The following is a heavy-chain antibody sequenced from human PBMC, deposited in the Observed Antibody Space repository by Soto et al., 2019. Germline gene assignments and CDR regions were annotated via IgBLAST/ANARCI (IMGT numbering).Heavy chain of an antibody. Sequence: DVQLVESGGGLVQPGGSLRLSCAASGFTFSSYWMSWVRQAPGKGLEWVANIKQDGSEKYYVDSVNGRFTISRDNAKNSLYVQMNRLRADDTAVYYCAREQRANGYFDYWGKGTLVTVSS. CDR3: AREQRANGYFDY. CDR1: GFTFSSYW. CDR2: IKQDGSEK. D-gene: IGHD6-25*01. J-gene: IGHJ4*01. V-gene: IGHV3-7*01.